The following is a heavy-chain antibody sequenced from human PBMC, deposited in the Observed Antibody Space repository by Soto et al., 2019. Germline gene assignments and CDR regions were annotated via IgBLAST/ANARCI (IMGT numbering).Heavy chain of an antibody. CDR3: ARPYSNYAYGMDV. J-gene: IGHJ6*02. D-gene: IGHD4-4*01. Sequence: SETLSLTCTVSGGSISSSSYYWGWIRQPPGKGLEWIGSIYYSGSTYYNPSLKSRVTISVDTSKNQFSLKLSSVTAAGTAVYYCARPYSNYAYGMDVWGQGTTVTVSS. CDR2: IYYSGST. CDR1: GGSISSSSYY. V-gene: IGHV4-39*01.